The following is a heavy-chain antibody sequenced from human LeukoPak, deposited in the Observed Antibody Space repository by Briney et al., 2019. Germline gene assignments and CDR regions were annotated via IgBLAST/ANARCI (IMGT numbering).Heavy chain of an antibody. J-gene: IGHJ6*03. CDR3: ARGLVQLWLRDTYYYMDV. CDR1: GFTFDDYA. CDR2: INWNGRIT. V-gene: IGHV3-20*04. D-gene: IGHD5-18*01. Sequence: GGSLRLSCAASGFTFDDYAMNWVRQVPGRGLEWVSGINWNGRITEYADSVKDRFTISRQNTKNSLYLYMNNLGGEDTALYFCARGLVQLWLRDTYYYMDVWGKGTTVTVSS.